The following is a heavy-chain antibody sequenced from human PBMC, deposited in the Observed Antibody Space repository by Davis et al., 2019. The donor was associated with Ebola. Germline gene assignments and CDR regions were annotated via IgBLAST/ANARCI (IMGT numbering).Heavy chain of an antibody. CDR2: IFYSGST. V-gene: IGHV4-59*01. CDR1: GGSISSYY. D-gene: IGHD6-13*01. J-gene: IGHJ5*02. Sequence: MPGGSLRLSCTVSGGSISSYYWSWIRQPPGKGLEWIGYIFYSGSTNYNSSLKSRVTISVDTSKNQFSLRLSSVTAADTAVYYCARGGSTWYENWFDPWGQGTLVTVSS. CDR3: ARGGSTWYENWFDP.